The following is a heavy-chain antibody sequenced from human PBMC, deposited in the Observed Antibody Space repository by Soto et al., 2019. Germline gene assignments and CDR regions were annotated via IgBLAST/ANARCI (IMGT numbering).Heavy chain of an antibody. CDR3: ASHSYGYTFYDS. J-gene: IGHJ4*02. CDR2: IYYSGST. D-gene: IGHD5-18*01. Sequence: QVQLQESGPGLVKPSQTLSLTCTVSGGSISSGDYYWSWIRQPPGKGMEWIGYIYYSGSTYYNPSLKSRVTISVDTSKNQFTRKLSAVTAADTAVYYCASHSYGYTFYDSWGQGTLVTVSS. CDR1: GGSISSGDYY. V-gene: IGHV4-30-4*01.